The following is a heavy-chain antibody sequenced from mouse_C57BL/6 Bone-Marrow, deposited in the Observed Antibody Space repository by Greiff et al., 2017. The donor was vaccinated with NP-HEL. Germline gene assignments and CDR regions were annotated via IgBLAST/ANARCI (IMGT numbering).Heavy chain of an antibody. V-gene: IGHV1-18*01. J-gene: IGHJ4*01. Sequence: SGPELVKPGASVKIPCKASGYTFTDYNMDWVKQSHGKSLEWIGDINPNNGGTIYNQKFKGKATLTVDKSSSTAYMELRSLTSEDTAVYYCARLGLLRSYAMDYWGQGTSVTVSS. D-gene: IGHD1-1*01. CDR3: ARLGLLRSYAMDY. CDR2: INPNNGGT. CDR1: GYTFTDYN.